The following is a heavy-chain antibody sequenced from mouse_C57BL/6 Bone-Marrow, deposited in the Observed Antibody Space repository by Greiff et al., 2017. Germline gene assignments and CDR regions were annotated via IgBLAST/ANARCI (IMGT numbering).Heavy chain of an antibody. J-gene: IGHJ3*01. Sequence: VQLQQSGAELARPGASVKLSCKASGYTFTSYGIRWVKQRTGQGLEWIGEIHPRSGITYYHEKFKGKATLTVDKSSSTACRELRSLRSEKSAVYLCARTLSAWFAYWGQGTLVTVSA. CDR3: ARTLSAWFAY. CDR1: GYTFTSYG. CDR2: IHPRSGIT. D-gene: IGHD1-1*02. V-gene: IGHV1-81*01.